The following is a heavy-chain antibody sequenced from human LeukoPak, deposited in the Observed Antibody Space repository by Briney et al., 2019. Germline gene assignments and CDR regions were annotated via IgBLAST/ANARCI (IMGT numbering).Heavy chain of an antibody. J-gene: IGHJ4*02. Sequence: PGGSLRLSFGGSGFTFSSFALGWVPQAPGKGPGLVSAISGSGGSTYYADSVKGRFTISRDNSKNTLYLQMDSLRAEDTAVYYCAKEPTLRPEDYFDYWGQGTLVTVSS. CDR2: ISGSGGST. V-gene: IGHV3-23*01. D-gene: IGHD4-17*01. CDR1: GFTFSSFA. CDR3: AKEPTLRPEDYFDY.